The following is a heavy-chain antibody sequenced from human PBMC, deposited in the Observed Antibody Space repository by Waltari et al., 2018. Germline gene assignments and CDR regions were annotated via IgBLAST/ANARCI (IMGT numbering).Heavy chain of an antibody. CDR1: GYTFTDLS. CDR2: FDPEDGET. CDR3: ATGLAAAGSPSYYYYGMDV. J-gene: IGHJ6*02. V-gene: IGHV1-24*01. D-gene: IGHD6-13*01. Sequence: QVQLVQSGAEVKKPGASVKFSCKGSGYTFTDLSIHWVRPAPGKGLEWMGGFDPEDGETIYAQKFQGRVTMTEDTSTDTAYMELSSLRSEDTAVYYCATGLAAAGSPSYYYYGMDVWGQGTTVTVSS.